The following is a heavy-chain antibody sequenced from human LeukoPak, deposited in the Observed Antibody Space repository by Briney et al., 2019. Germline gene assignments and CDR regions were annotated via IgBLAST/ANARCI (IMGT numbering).Heavy chain of an antibody. V-gene: IGHV3-7*01. D-gene: IGHD2-21*02. CDR3: AKVPRDSDCY. CDR1: GGTFSAYW. CDR2: INEDGSVK. J-gene: IGHJ4*02. Sequence: PGGSLRLSRAVSGGTFSAYWMAWVRQSPGKGQEWVAEINEDGSVKYYVDSMKGRFTISRDNAKNSLYLQMNSLGAEDTAVYYCAKVPRDSDCYWGQGTLVTVSS.